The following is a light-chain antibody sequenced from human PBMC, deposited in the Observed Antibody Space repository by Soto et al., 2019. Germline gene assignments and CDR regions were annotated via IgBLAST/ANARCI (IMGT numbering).Light chain of an antibody. Sequence: EIVLTQSPATLSLSPGERATLSCRASQSVGSYLAWYQQRPGQPPRLLIHDASHRAAGIPARFSGSGFGTDFTLTISSLEPEDAAVYYCQQRSNWPPITFGQGTRLEIK. V-gene: IGKV3-11*01. J-gene: IGKJ5*01. CDR2: DAS. CDR1: QSVGSY. CDR3: QQRSNWPPIT.